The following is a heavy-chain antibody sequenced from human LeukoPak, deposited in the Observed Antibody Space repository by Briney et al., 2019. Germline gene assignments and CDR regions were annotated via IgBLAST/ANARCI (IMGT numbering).Heavy chain of an antibody. CDR2: IYYSGST. CDR3: ARSTNFGSVDY. CDR1: GASISSGGYY. V-gene: IGHV4-31*01. J-gene: IGHJ4*02. Sequence: PSETLSLTCTVSGASISSGGYYWRWIRQHPGKGLEWIGYIYYSGSTYYNPSLKSQVTISVDTSKNQFSLKLSSVTAADTAVYYCARSTNFGSVDYWGQGTLVTVSS. D-gene: IGHD3-10*02.